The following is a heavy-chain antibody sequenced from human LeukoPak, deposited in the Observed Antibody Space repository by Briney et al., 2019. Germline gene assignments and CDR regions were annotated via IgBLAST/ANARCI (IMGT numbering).Heavy chain of an antibody. D-gene: IGHD2-2*01. Sequence: ASVKVSCKASGYTFTSYGISWVRQAPGQGLEWMGWISAHNGNTNYAQKLQGRVTMTTDTSTSTAYMELRSLRSDDTAVYYCARDSLGYCSSTSCPQYYYYGMDVWGQGTTVTVSS. J-gene: IGHJ6*02. V-gene: IGHV1-18*01. CDR1: GYTFTSYG. CDR3: ARDSLGYCSSTSCPQYYYYGMDV. CDR2: ISAHNGNT.